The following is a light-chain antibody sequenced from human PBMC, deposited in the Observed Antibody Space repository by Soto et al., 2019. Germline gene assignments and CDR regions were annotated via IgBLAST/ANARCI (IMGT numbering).Light chain of an antibody. J-gene: IGKJ1*01. CDR3: QQYYSYPWT. CDR1: QGISSY. CDR2: AAS. V-gene: IGKV1-8*01. Sequence: AIRMTQSPSSLSASTGDRVTITCRASQGISSYLAWYQQKPGKAPKLLIYAASTLQSGVPSRFSCSRTGTDFTLTIGCLQAEDVATYYCQQYYSYPWTFGQGTKVEIK.